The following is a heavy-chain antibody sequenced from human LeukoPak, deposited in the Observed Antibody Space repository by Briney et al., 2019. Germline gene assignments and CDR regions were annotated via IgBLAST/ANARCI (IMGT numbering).Heavy chain of an antibody. CDR3: ARDRGSKAAGSLSGYYYYMDV. D-gene: IGHD6-13*01. V-gene: IGHV4-31*03. J-gene: IGHJ6*03. CDR2: IYYSGST. CDR1: GGSISSGGYY. Sequence: SETLSLTCTVSGGSISSGGYYWSWIRQHPGMGLEWIGYIYYSGSTYYNPSLKSRVTISVDTSKNQFSLKLSSVTAADTAVYYCARDRGSKAAGSLSGYYYYMDVWGKGTTVTVSS.